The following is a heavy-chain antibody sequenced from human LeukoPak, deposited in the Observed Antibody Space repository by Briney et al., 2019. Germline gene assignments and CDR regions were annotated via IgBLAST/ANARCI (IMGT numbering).Heavy chain of an antibody. CDR1: GYTLTELS. Sequence: ASVKVSCKVSGYTLTELSMHWVRQAPGKGLEWMGGFDPEDGETIYAQKFQGRVTMTEDTSTDTAYMELSSLRSEDTAVYYCATGGRDNGIEIGYCSSTSCYPFDYWGQGTLVTVSS. V-gene: IGHV1-24*01. D-gene: IGHD2-2*01. CDR3: ATGGRDNGIEIGYCSSTSCYPFDY. CDR2: FDPEDGET. J-gene: IGHJ4*02.